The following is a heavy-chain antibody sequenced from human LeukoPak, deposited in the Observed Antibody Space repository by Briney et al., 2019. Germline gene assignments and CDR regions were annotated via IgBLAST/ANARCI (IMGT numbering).Heavy chain of an antibody. V-gene: IGHV3-15*07. CDR3: ATDFYDST. J-gene: IGHJ5*02. D-gene: IGHD3-22*01. Sequence: GGSLRLSCATSGFTFSNAWMNWVRQAPGKGLEWVGRIRSNSDGGTIDYAAPVKGRFTLSRDDSKTTLYLQMNNLQTEDTAVYYCATDFYDSTWGQGTLVTVSS. CDR2: IRSNSDGGTI. CDR1: GFTFSNAW.